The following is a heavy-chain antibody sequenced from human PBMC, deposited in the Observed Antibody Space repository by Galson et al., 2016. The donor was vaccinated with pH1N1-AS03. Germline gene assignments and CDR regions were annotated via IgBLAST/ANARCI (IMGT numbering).Heavy chain of an antibody. J-gene: IGHJ4*02. CDR2: ISHSGST. D-gene: IGHD1-26*01. V-gene: IGHV4-38-2*01. CDR1: GYSISSGYC. Sequence: SETLSLTCAVSGYSISSGYCWGWIRQPPGKGLEWIGSISHSGSTYYNPSLKSRVTISLDTSKNQFSLNLNSVTAADTAVYYCARHVGGSSPNNLDYWGQGTLVIVSS. CDR3: ARHVGGSSPNNLDY.